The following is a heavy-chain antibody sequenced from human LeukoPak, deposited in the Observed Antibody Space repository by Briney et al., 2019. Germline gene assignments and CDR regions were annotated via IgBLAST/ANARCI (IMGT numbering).Heavy chain of an antibody. D-gene: IGHD3-10*01. Sequence: PSETLSLTCTVSGDSISSRDYYWSWIRQPPGKGLEWIGYIYYSGSTSYNPSLKSRVTISVDTSKNQFSLRLSSVTAADTAVYYCARNKGRYGSGRVHFDPWGQGTLVTVSS. J-gene: IGHJ5*02. CDR1: GDSISSRDYY. CDR2: IYYSGST. CDR3: ARNKGRYGSGRVHFDP. V-gene: IGHV4-30-4*08.